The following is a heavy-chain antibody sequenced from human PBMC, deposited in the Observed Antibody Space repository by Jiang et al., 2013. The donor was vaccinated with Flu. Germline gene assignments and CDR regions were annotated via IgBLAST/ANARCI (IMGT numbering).Heavy chain of an antibody. J-gene: IGHJ4*02. Sequence: SSISSSSSYIYYADSVKGRFTISRDNAKNSLYLQMNSLRAEDTAVYYCARQATGDYWGRGNPRSLSPQ. CDR3: ARQATGDY. CDR2: ISSSSSYI. V-gene: IGHV3-21*01. D-gene: IGHD5-12*01.